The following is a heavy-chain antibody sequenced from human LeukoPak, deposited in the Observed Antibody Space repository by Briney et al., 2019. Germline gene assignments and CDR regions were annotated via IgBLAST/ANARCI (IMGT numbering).Heavy chain of an antibody. J-gene: IGHJ3*01. Sequence: GGSLRLSCTASGFTFSKHDMHWVRQVTGKRLEWVSAIGTVGDTYYPDSVTGRFTISRENAKSILYLQMTSLKAGDTAVYFCARGGEGINNAFDVWGQGTVVTVSS. V-gene: IGHV3-13*01. CDR2: IGTVGDT. D-gene: IGHD2-15*01. CDR1: GFTFSKHD. CDR3: ARGGEGINNAFDV.